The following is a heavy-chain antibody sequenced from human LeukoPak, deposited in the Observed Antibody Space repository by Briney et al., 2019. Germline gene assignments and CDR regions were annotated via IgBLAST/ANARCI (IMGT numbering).Heavy chain of an antibody. CDR1: GFTFSSYG. CDR3: AKDQCTRTSCDGYPGY. Sequence: GGSLRLSCAASGFTFSSYGMHWVRQAPGKGLEWVAFIHFDGSTKYSGDSVQGRFTISRDNSRNILYLQMNNLRPEDTALYYCAKDQCTRTSCDGYPGYWGQGTLVTASS. D-gene: IGHD2-2*01. CDR2: IHFDGSTK. V-gene: IGHV3-30*02. J-gene: IGHJ4*02.